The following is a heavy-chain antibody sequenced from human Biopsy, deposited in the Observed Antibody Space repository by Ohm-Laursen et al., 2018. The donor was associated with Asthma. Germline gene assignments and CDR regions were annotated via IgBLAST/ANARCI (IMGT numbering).Heavy chain of an antibody. J-gene: IGHJ4*02. CDR3: ARLLGDRAVGTGYYYFGY. CDR1: GGSISNGNYY. D-gene: IGHD2-2*03. Sequence: SDTLSLTCSVSGGSISNGNYYWGWIRQPPGKGLEFIGTIYYGGSTYYSPSLKSRVAISVDTSKDQFSLTLNSVTAADTAVYFCARLLGDRAVGTGYYYFGYWGQGTLVTVSS. CDR2: IYYGGST. V-gene: IGHV4-39*01.